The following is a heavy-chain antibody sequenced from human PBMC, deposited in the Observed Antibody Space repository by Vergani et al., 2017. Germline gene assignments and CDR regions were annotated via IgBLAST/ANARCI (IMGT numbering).Heavy chain of an antibody. D-gene: IGHD3-9*01. Sequence: EVQLVESGGGLVQPGGSLRLSCAASGFTFSSYWMSWVRQAPGKGLEWVSGISWNSGSIGYAVSVKGRFTISRDNAKNSLYLQMNSLRAEDTAVYYCAREFCDIWGQGTMVTVSS. J-gene: IGHJ3*02. CDR3: AREFCDI. CDR2: ISWNSGSI. V-gene: IGHV3-48*04. CDR1: GFTFSSYW.